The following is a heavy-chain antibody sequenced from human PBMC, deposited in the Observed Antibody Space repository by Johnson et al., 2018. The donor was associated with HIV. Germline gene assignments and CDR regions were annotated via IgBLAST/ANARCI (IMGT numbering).Heavy chain of an antibody. CDR3: ARGSRYTYDNDDAYLLHAFDF. V-gene: IGHV3-66*02. CDR2: IYASGDT. D-gene: IGHD3-22*01. Sequence: VQLLESGGGLVQPGGSLRLSCAASGFTFSSYWMHWVRQVAGKGLEWVSVIYASGDTYHAASVKGRFTISRDNSKNTLYLQMNSLRAEDTAVNYCARGSRYTYDNDDAYLLHAFDFWGQGTMVTVSS. J-gene: IGHJ3*01. CDR1: GFTFSSYW.